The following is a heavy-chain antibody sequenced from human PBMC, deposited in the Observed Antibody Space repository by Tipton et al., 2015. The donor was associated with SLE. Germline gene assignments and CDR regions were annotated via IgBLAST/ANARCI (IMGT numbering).Heavy chain of an antibody. CDR3: ARVSGAVTARFDS. Sequence: GSLRLSCAASGFTFSDFYMSWVRQAPGKGLECVSYISSSSSYTNYADSVKGRFTIARDNAKNSLYLQMNSLRAEDTAIYYCARVSGAVTARFDSWGQGTRVTVSS. V-gene: IGHV3-11*05. CDR1: GFTFSDFY. CDR2: ISSSSSYT. D-gene: IGHD2-21*02. J-gene: IGHJ4*02.